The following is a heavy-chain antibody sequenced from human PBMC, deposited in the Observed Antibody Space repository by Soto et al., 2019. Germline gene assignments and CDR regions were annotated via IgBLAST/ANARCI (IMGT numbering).Heavy chain of an antibody. CDR2: IYYSGST. CDR3: ARRSNLLRFES. J-gene: IGHJ3*02. CDR1: GGTLSSSCYH. D-gene: IGHD1-26*01. Sequence: ASQTLSLPCTVSGGTLSSSCYHGCRIRQPPRKGLEWIGSIYYSGSTYYNPSLKSRVTISVDTSKNQFSLKLSSVTAADTAVLDGARRSNLLRFESRGQGTIVTVS. V-gene: IGHV4-39*01.